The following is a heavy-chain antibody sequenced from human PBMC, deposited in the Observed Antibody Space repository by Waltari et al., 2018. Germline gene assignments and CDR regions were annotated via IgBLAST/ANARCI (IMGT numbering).Heavy chain of an antibody. CDR1: GGSISSSY. CDR3: AREAIWSGYRHDAFDI. V-gene: IGHV4-59*01. D-gene: IGHD3-3*01. CDR2: IYYSGST. J-gene: IGHJ3*02. Sequence: QVQLQESGPGLLKPSETLSLTCTVSGGSISSSYWNWIRQSPGKGLEWIGDIYYSGSTNYNPSLKSRVTISVDTPKNQFSLRLNSVTTADTAVYYCAREAIWSGYRHDAFDIWGQGTMVTASS.